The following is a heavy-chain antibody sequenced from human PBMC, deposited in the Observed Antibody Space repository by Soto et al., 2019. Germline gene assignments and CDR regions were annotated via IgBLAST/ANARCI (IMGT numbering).Heavy chain of an antibody. Sequence: QVQLVESGGGVVQPGRSLRLSCADSGFSFSSYGMHWVRQAPGKGLEWVAVISYDGGNKFYADSVKGRFTISRDNSKNTLYLQMNSLRAADTAVYYCAKSREGWPDYWGQGTLVTVSS. CDR3: AKSREGWPDY. CDR2: ISYDGGNK. CDR1: GFSFSSYG. J-gene: IGHJ4*02. V-gene: IGHV3-30*18. D-gene: IGHD6-19*01.